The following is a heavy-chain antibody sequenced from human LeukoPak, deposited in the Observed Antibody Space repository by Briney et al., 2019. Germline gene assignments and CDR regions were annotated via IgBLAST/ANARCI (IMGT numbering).Heavy chain of an antibody. CDR3: AREGIAVAVDY. CDR1: GYTFTSYY. D-gene: IGHD6-19*01. J-gene: IGHJ4*02. CDR2: INPSGGST. V-gene: IGHV1-46*01. Sequence: VASVKDSCKASGYTFTSYYMHWVRQAPGQGLEWMGIINPSGGSTSYAQKFQGRVTMTRDTSTSTIYMELSSLRSEDTAVYYCAREGIAVAVDYWGQGTLVTVSS.